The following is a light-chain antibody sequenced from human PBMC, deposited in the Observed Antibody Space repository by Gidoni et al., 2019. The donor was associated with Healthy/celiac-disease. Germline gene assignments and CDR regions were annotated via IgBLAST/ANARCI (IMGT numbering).Light chain of an antibody. Sequence: DTQMTQSPSSLSASVGDRVTITCQESQDISNYLNWYQQKPGKAPKLLIYDASNLETGVPSRFSGSGSGTDFTFTISSLQPEDIATYYCQQYDNLPPLTFGGGTKVEIK. V-gene: IGKV1-33*01. CDR2: DAS. J-gene: IGKJ4*01. CDR1: QDISNY. CDR3: QQYDNLPPLT.